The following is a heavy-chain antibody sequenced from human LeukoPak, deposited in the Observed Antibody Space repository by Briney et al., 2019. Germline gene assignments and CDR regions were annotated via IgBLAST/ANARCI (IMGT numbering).Heavy chain of an antibody. V-gene: IGHV1-69*01. CDR1: GGTFSSYA. CDR2: IIPIFGTA. J-gene: IGHJ4*02. D-gene: IGHD3-22*01. Sequence: SVTVSCKASGGTFSSYAISWVRQAPGQGLDGMGGIIPIFGTANYAQKFQGRVTITADESTSTAYMELSSLRSEDTAVYYCARALYYYDSSGSPGGYWGQGSLVTVSS. CDR3: ARALYYYDSSGSPGGY.